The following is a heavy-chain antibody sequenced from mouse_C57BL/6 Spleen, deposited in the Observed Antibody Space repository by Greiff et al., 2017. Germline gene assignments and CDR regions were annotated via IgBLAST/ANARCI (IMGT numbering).Heavy chain of an antibody. CDR3: ARFSSGYPWFAY. CDR1: GYAFSSSW. Sequence: QVQLQQSGPELVKPGASVKISCKASGYAFSSSWMNWVKQRPGKGLEWIGRIYPGDGDTNYNGKFKGQATLTADKSSSTAYMQLSSLTSEDSAVYFCARFSSGYPWFAYWGQGTLVTVSA. CDR2: IYPGDGDT. J-gene: IGHJ3*01. V-gene: IGHV1-82*01. D-gene: IGHD3-2*02.